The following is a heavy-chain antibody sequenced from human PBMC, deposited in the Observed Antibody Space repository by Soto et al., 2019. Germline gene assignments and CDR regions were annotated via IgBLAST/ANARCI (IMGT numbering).Heavy chain of an antibody. CDR1: GGSISSYY. J-gene: IGHJ4*02. CDR3: ARGHFDSRGYSNALDY. CDR2: IYYSGSI. V-gene: IGHV4-59*01. Sequence: SETLSLTCTVSGGSISSYYWSWIRQPPGKGLEWIGYIYYSGSINYNPSLKSRVTISLDMSKNHVSLILKSVNIADSAIYYCARGHFDSRGYSNALDYWGQGIQVTVSS. D-gene: IGHD3-22*01.